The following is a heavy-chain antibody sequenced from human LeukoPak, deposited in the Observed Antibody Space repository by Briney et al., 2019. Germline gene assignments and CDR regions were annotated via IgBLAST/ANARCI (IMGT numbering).Heavy chain of an antibody. D-gene: IGHD3-3*01. Sequence: SETLSLTCAVYGGSFSGYYWSWIRQPPGKGLEWIGEINHSGSTNYSPSLKSRVTISVGTSKNQFSLKLSSVTAADTAVYYCARRLPRVKNFDYWGQGTLVTVSS. CDR2: INHSGST. CDR3: ARRLPRVKNFDY. V-gene: IGHV4-34*01. J-gene: IGHJ4*02. CDR1: GGSFSGYY.